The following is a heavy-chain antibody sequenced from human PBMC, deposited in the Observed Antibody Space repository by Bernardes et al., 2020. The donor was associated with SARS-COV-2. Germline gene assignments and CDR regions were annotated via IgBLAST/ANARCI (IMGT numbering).Heavy chain of an antibody. V-gene: IGHV4-61*02. CDR2: IYTSGST. Sequence: SETLSLTCTVSGDSISRNVYYWSWIRQPAGKGLEWIGRIYTSGSTNYSPSLKSRVTISVDTSKNQFSLKLSSVTAADTAVYYCARCGEDFDSWGQGTLVTVSS. CDR3: ARCGEDFDS. CDR1: GDSISRNVYY. D-gene: IGHD3-10*01. J-gene: IGHJ4*02.